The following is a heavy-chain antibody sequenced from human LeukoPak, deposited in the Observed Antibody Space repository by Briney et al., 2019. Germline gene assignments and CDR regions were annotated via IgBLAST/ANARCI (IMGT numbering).Heavy chain of an antibody. J-gene: IGHJ4*02. D-gene: IGHD3/OR15-3a*01. Sequence: GESLKISCQGSGCRFSNYWIAWVRQVPGKGLEWMGVTGDSDTRYSPSFEGQVTMSVDKSINTAYLQWSSLKASDTAMYYCARHFGTGTPFDYCGQGTLVTVSS. CDR3: ARHFGTGTPFDY. CDR2: TGDSDT. CDR1: GCRFSNYW. V-gene: IGHV5-51*01.